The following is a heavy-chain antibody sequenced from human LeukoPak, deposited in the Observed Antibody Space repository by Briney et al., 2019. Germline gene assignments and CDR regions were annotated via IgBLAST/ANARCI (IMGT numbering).Heavy chain of an antibody. CDR2: IYSGGST. J-gene: IGHJ5*02. CDR3: ARDMRGPWAAARWFDP. D-gene: IGHD6-13*01. V-gene: IGHV3-66*01. CDR1: GFTVSSNY. Sequence: GGSLRLSCVGSGFTVSSNYMSWVRQAPGKGLEWVSVIYSGGSTYYADSVKGRFTISRDNSKNTLYLQMNSLRAEDTAVYYCARDMRGPWAAARWFDPWGQGTLVTVSS.